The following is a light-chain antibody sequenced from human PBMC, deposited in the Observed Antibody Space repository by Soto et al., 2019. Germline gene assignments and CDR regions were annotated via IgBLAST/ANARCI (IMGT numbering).Light chain of an antibody. CDR3: QRYGGSPRT. CDR1: QSINNNY. V-gene: IGKV3-20*01. J-gene: IGKJ1*01. CDR2: GAS. Sequence: EILLTQAPGTLSLSPGERATLSCRASQSINNNYLAWYQQKRGQAPRLLIYGASSRATGIPDRFSGSGSGTDFTLTISRLEPEDFAVYYCQRYGGSPRTVGQGTKVEIK.